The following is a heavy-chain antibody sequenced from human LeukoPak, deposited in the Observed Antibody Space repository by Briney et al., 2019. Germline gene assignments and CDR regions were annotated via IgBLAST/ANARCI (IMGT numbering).Heavy chain of an antibody. CDR2: ISSSSNII. CDR1: GSTFSNYN. CDR3: ARDFAREFTIDY. D-gene: IGHD3-10*01. Sequence: GGSLRLSCAASGSTFSNYNMNWVRQPPGKGLQWVSYISSSSNIIYYADSVKGRFTISRDNAKNSLFLQTNSLRAEDTAVYYCARDFAREFTIDYWGQGTLVTVSS. V-gene: IGHV3-48*01. J-gene: IGHJ4*02.